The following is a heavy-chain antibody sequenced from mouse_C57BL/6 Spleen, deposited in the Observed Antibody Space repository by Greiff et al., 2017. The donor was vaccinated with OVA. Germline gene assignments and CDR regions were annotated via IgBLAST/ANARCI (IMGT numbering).Heavy chain of an antibody. CDR2: ISGGGGNT. CDR3: ARHSPSYGLDY. V-gene: IGHV5-9*01. D-gene: IGHD2-10*01. Sequence: EVQGVESGGGLVKPGGSLKLSCAASGFTFSSYTMSWVRQTPEKRLEWVATISGGGGNTYYPDSVKGRFTISRDNAKNTLYLQMSSLRSEDTALYYCARHSPSYGLDYWGQGTTLTVSS. J-gene: IGHJ2*01. CDR1: GFTFSSYT.